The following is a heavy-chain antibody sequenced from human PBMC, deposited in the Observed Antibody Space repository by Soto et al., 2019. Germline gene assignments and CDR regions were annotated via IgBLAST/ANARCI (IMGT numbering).Heavy chain of an antibody. D-gene: IGHD4-17*01. CDR3: GRPYGDYVVEKSNWFDP. J-gene: IGHJ5*02. Sequence: LETLSLTCTASGGSISSYYWSWIRQPPGKGLEWIGEINHSGSTNYNPSLKSRVTISVDTSKNQFSLKLSSVTAADTAVYYCGRPYGDYVVEKSNWFDPWGKGTLATVS. CDR1: GGSISSYY. V-gene: IGHV4-34*01. CDR2: INHSGST.